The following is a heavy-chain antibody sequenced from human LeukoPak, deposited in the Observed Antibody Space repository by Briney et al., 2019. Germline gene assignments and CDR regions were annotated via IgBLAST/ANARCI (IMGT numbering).Heavy chain of an antibody. CDR2: INQDGTEK. D-gene: IGHD3-10*01. CDR3: AKLAKYFYGSETFYFFEH. Sequence: PGGSLRLTCAASGFTFSSYSMNWVRQAPGEGLEWVANINQDGTEKYYVDSVKGRFIISRDYGKNSLYLQMNSLRVEDTAVYYCAKLAKYFYGSETFYFFEHWGQGTPVTASS. CDR1: GFTFSSYS. J-gene: IGHJ4*02. V-gene: IGHV3-7*01.